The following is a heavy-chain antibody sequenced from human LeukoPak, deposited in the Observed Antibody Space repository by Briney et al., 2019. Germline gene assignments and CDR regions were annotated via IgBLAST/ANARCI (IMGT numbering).Heavy chain of an antibody. D-gene: IGHD6-13*01. Sequence: GESLQISCQGSGYSFTSYWIGWVRQMPGKGLEWMGIIYPGDSDTRYSPSFQGQVTISADKSISTAYLQWSSLKASDTAMYYCASRYSSSWGPRDAFDIWGQGTMVTVSS. CDR3: ASRYSSSWGPRDAFDI. CDR1: GYSFTSYW. CDR2: IYPGDSDT. V-gene: IGHV5-51*01. J-gene: IGHJ3*02.